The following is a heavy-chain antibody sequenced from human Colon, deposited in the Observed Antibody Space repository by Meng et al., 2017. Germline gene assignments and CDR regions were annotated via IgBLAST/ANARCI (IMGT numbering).Heavy chain of an antibody. V-gene: IGHV1-3*01. CDR1: GFTFTGYT. J-gene: IGHJ4*02. CDR2: INAADGST. D-gene: IGHD6-19*01. Sequence: VQFVQSGAEGKTPGAAVNLSSKTSGFTFTGYTLHWVRQAPGQSLEWMGWINAADGSTKYSQKFLDRVTITRDTSASTVYMELSSLTSEDTAVYYCARGAITRTATALGWWGQGTLVTVSS. CDR3: ARGAITRTATALGW.